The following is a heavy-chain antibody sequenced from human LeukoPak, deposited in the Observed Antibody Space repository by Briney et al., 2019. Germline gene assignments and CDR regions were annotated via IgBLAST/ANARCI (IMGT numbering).Heavy chain of an antibody. Sequence: ASEKVSCKASVYTFTSFDINWVRQATGQGLEWVGWMNPYSGNTGYAQKFQGRVTMTRSTSISTAYMELSSLRSEDTAVYFCARGYCSGGSCKNYFDYWGQGTPVTVSS. J-gene: IGHJ4*02. CDR1: VYTFTSFD. D-gene: IGHD2-15*01. CDR2: MNPYSGNT. CDR3: ARGYCSGGSCKNYFDY. V-gene: IGHV1-8*01.